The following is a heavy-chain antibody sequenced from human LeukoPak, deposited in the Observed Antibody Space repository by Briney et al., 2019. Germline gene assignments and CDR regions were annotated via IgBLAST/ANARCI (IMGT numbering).Heavy chain of an antibody. D-gene: IGHD5-18*01. J-gene: IGHJ6*03. CDR1: GFTFSSYA. CDR2: ISYDGSNK. V-gene: IGHV3-30-3*01. Sequence: GGSLRLSCAASGFTFSSYAMHWVRQAPGKGLEWVAVISYDGSNKYYADSVKGRFTISRDNSKNTLYLQMNSLRAEDTAVYYCARELDTGYYYYYYMDVWAKGPRSPSP. CDR3: ARELDTGYYYYYYMDV.